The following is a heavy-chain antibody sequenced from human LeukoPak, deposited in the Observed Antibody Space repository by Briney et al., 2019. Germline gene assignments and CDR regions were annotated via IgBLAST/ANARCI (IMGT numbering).Heavy chain of an antibody. CDR2: IGSDSDFV. J-gene: IGHJ4*02. Sequence: GGSLRLSCAASGFTFNNYHMNWVRQAPGKGLEWVSSIGSDSDFVYYADSVKGRFTISRDNANDALYLQMDSLRAEDTAVYYCAREEDYTDRSGSLIDYWGQGTLVTVSS. CDR3: AREEDYTDRSGSLIDY. V-gene: IGHV3-21*01. CDR1: GFTFNNYH. D-gene: IGHD3-22*01.